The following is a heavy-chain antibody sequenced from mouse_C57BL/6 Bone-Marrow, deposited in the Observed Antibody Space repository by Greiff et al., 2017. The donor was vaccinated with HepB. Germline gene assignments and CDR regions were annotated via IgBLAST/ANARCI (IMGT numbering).Heavy chain of an antibody. CDR3: ARGGIYYGNYGDAMDY. CDR2: IYPGSGST. D-gene: IGHD2-1*01. CDR1: GYTFTSYW. V-gene: IGHV1-55*01. Sequence: QVHVKQSGAELVKPGASVKMSCKASGYTFTSYWITWVKQRPGQGLEWIGDIYPGSGSTNYNEKFKSKATLTVDTSSSTAYMQLSSLTSEDSAVYYCARGGIYYGNYGDAMDYWGQGTSVTVAS. J-gene: IGHJ4*01.